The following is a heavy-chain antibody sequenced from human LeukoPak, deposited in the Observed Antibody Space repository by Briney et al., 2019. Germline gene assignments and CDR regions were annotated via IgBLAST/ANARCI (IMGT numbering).Heavy chain of an antibody. Sequence: TGGSLRLSCAASGFTFSNYGMTWVRQAPGEGLEWVSSISGRGGITYYADSVKGRFTISRDNAKNSLYLQMNSLRAEDTAVYYCARGGLRGVGAFDIWGQGTMVTVSS. D-gene: IGHD3-10*01. CDR3: ARGGLRGVGAFDI. V-gene: IGHV3-48*04. CDR2: ISGRGGIT. J-gene: IGHJ3*02. CDR1: GFTFSNYG.